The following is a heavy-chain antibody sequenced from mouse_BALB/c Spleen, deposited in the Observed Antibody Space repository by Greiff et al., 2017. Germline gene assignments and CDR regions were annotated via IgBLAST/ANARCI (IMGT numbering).Heavy chain of an antibody. CDR1: GFSLTGYG. CDR3: ARNYYDYPYYAMDY. CDR2: IWGDGST. J-gene: IGHJ4*01. V-gene: IGHV2-6-7*01. D-gene: IGHD2-4*01. Sequence: VKLMESGPGLVAPSQSLSITCTVSGFSLTGYGVNWVRQPPGKGLEWLGMIWGDGSTDYNSALKSRLSISKDNSKSQVFLKMNSLQTDDTARYYCARNYYDYPYYAMDYWGQGTSVTVSS.